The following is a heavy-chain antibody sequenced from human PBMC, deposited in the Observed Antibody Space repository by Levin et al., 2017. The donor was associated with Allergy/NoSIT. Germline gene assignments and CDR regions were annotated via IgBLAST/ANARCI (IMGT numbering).Heavy chain of an antibody. Sequence: GGSLRLSCIGSGFPFNTFVMSWVRQAPGKGLEWISGISPSGDTTYDADSVKGRFTISRDNSRNTLYLQMSDLRVDDTAVYYCAKVGNRADHILVDAFDIWGQGTVVTVSS. D-gene: IGHD2-15*01. CDR1: GFPFNTFV. V-gene: IGHV3-23*01. J-gene: IGHJ3*02. CDR2: ISPSGDTT. CDR3: AKVGNRADHILVDAFDI.